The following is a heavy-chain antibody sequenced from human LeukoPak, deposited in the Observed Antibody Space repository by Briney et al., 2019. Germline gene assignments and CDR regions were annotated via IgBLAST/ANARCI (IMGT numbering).Heavy chain of an antibody. CDR3: AKDLTFGDGRWEFDA. D-gene: IGHD2-21*02. V-gene: IGHV3-23*03. Sequence: PGGSLRLSCTDSGFSFSTFAMAWVRQAPGRGLDWVSGVYAGGSVANYAESEKGRVTISRDNSKNTLYLLMNNLRVEDMAVYYCAKDLTFGDGRWEFDAWGQGSLVTVSS. CDR1: GFSFSTFA. CDR2: VYAGGSVA. J-gene: IGHJ5*02.